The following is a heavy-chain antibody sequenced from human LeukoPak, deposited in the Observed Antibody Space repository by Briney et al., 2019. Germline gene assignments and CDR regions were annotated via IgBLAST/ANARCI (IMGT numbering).Heavy chain of an antibody. J-gene: IGHJ5*02. CDR1: GGSISSSSYY. CDR3: ARCYSSSWYINWFDP. V-gene: IGHV4-39*07. Sequence: SETLSLTCTVSGGSISSSSYYWGWIRQPPGKGLEWIGSIYHSGSTYYNPSLKSRVTISVDTSKNQFSLKLSSVTAADTAVYYCARCYSSSWYINWFDPWGQGTLVTVSS. D-gene: IGHD6-13*01. CDR2: IYHSGST.